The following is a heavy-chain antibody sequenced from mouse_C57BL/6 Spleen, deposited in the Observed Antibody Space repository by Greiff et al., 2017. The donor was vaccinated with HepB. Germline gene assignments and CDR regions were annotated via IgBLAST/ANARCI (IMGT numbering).Heavy chain of an antibody. CDR1: GFTFSSYT. CDR3: AAGSSSYYYAMDY. CDR2: ISGGGGNT. D-gene: IGHD1-1*01. J-gene: IGHJ4*01. V-gene: IGHV5-9*04. Sequence: EVQLLESGGGLVKPGGSLKLSCAASGFTFSSYTMSWVRQTPEKRLEWVATISGGGGNTYYPDSVKGRFTISRDNAKNTLYLQMSSLRSEDTALYYCAAGSSSYYYAMDYWGQGTSVTVSS.